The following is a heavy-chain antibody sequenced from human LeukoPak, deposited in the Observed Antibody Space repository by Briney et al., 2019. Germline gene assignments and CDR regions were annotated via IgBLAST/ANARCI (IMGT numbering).Heavy chain of an antibody. D-gene: IGHD3-10*01. Sequence: ASVKVSCKASGYTFTGYYMYWVRQAPGQGLEWMGWTNPNSGGTNYAQKFQGRVTMTRDTSISTAYMELSRLRSDDTAVYYCARAVMVRGVIQEYLSWFDPWGQGTLVTVSS. J-gene: IGHJ5*02. CDR2: TNPNSGGT. CDR3: ARAVMVRGVIQEYLSWFDP. V-gene: IGHV1-2*02. CDR1: GYTFTGYY.